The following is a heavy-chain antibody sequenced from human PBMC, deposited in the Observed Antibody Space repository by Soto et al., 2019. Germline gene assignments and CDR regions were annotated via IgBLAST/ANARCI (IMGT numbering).Heavy chain of an antibody. CDR1: GGSIRKVY. V-gene: IGHV4-59*01. CDR3: ARAHAPTLPFDS. D-gene: IGHD2-15*01. Sequence: SETLSLTCSVSGGSIRKVYWSWIRQSPGKRLEWIGFIFHSGNAKYNPSLKSRVTMSIDTSRNQISLSLDSVTAADTAIYFCARAHAPTLPFDSWGQGTLVTVSS. J-gene: IGHJ4*01. CDR2: IFHSGNA.